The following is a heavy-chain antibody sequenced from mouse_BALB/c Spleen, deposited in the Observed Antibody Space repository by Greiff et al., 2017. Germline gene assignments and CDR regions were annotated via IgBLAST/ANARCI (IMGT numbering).Heavy chain of an antibody. J-gene: IGHJ4*01. Sequence: EVKLVESGGGLVKPGGSLKLSCAASGFTFSSYSMSWVRQTPAKRLEWVASISSGGSTYYPDSVKGRFTIARDNARNILYLQMSSLRSEDTAMYYCARGDWDGAMDYWGQGTSVTVSS. D-gene: IGHD4-1*01. CDR1: GFTFSSYS. CDR3: ARGDWDGAMDY. CDR2: ISSGGST. V-gene: IGHV5-6-5*01.